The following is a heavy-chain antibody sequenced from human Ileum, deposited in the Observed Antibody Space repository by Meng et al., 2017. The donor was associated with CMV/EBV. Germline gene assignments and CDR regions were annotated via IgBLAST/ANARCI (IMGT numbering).Heavy chain of an antibody. CDR1: GFTFSSYG. Sequence: GESLKISCAASGFTFSSYGMHWVRHAPGKRLEWVAYIGYDGRNKYYGDSAKGRLVISRDNADYQLYLQMNSLRVEDTAVYFCAKGGRGGNDGLDIWGQGTLVTVSS. CDR3: AKGGRGGNDGLDI. J-gene: IGHJ3*02. CDR2: IGYDGRNK. D-gene: IGHD3-16*01. V-gene: IGHV3-30*02.